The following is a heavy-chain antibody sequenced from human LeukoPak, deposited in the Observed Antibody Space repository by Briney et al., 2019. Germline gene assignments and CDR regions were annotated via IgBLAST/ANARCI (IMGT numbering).Heavy chain of an antibody. V-gene: IGHV4-39*01. CDR3: ARGSSDYYVSSFDY. D-gene: IGHD3-10*01. Sequence: SETLSLTCTVSGGSISSSSHYWGWIRQPPGRGLEWIGSIYYSGSTYYKPSLKSRVTISVDTSKNQFSLKLSSVTAADTAVYYCARGSSDYYVSSFDYWGQGTPVTVSS. CDR2: IYYSGST. CDR1: GGSISSSSHY. J-gene: IGHJ4*02.